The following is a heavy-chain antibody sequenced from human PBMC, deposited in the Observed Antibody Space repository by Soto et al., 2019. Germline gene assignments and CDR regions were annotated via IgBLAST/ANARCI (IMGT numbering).Heavy chain of an antibody. CDR3: AKALRPYGDYYYCCGMDV. V-gene: IGHV3-30*18. CDR1: GFIFSSYG. Sequence: QVQLVESGGGVIQPGRSLRLSRVASGFIFSSYGIHWVRQAPVKGLEWVAVISNDRSNEYYADSVKGRFTISRDNSKNTLYLQMNSLKAEDTAVYYCAKALRPYGDYYYCCGMDVWGQGTTVTVSS. D-gene: IGHD4-17*01. CDR2: ISNDRSNE. J-gene: IGHJ6*02.